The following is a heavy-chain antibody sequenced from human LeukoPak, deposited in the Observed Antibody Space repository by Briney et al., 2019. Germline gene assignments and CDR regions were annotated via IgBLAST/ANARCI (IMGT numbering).Heavy chain of an antibody. V-gene: IGHV1-18*01. D-gene: IGHD2-15*01. CDR2: ISVYNGNT. CDR1: GYTFTSYG. CDR3: ARDNPQMVEHYYGMDV. Sequence: ASVKVSCKASGYTFTSYGISWVRQAPGQGLEWMGWISVYNGNTNYAQKFQGRVTITADESTSTAYMELSSLRSEDTAVYYCARDNPQMVEHYYGMDVWGKGTTVTVSS. J-gene: IGHJ6*04.